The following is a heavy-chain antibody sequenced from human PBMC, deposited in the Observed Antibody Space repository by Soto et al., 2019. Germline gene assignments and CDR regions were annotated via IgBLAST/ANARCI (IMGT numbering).Heavy chain of an antibody. Sequence: SETLSLTCAVSGYSISSGYYWGCIRQPPGKGLEWIGSIYHSGSTYYNPSLKSRVTISVDTSKNQFSLKLSSVTAADTAVYYCARVRGITGTSGMDVWGQGTTVTVSS. D-gene: IGHD1-20*01. J-gene: IGHJ6*02. CDR3: ARVRGITGTSGMDV. V-gene: IGHV4-38-2*01. CDR2: IYHSGST. CDR1: GYSISSGYY.